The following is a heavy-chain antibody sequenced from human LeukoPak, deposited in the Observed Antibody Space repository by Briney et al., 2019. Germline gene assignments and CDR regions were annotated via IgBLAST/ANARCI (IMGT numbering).Heavy chain of an antibody. CDR2: ISGSGGST. J-gene: IGHJ4*02. CDR3: AAAGATPDYFDY. V-gene: IGHV3-23*01. Sequence: GGSLRLSCAASGFTFSSYAMSWVRQAPGKGLEWVSVISGSGGSTYYADSVKGRFTISRDNSKNTLYLQMNSLRAEDTAVYYCAAAGATPDYFDYWGQGTLVTVSS. D-gene: IGHD6-25*01. CDR1: GFTFSSYA.